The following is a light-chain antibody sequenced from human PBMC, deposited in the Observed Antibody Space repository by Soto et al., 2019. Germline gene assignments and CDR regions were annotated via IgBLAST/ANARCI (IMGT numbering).Light chain of an antibody. J-gene: IGLJ1*01. V-gene: IGLV2-14*01. CDR3: SSYTRSSTYV. CDR1: SSDVGGYNY. Sequence: QSALPQPASVSGSPGQSITISCTGTSSDVGGYNYVSWYQQHPGKAPKLMIYDVSNRPSGVSNRFSGSKSGNTASLTISGLQAEDEADYYCSSYTRSSTYVFGTGTKLTVL. CDR2: DVS.